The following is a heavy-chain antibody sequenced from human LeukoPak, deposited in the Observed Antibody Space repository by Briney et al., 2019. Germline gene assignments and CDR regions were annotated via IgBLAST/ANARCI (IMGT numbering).Heavy chain of an antibody. Sequence: PSETLSLTCTVSGGSISSSSYYWGWIRQPPGQGLEWIGSIYYSGSTYYNPSLKSRVTISVDTSKNQFSLKLSSVTAADTAVYYCARHGAARYYYDSSGYYLDYWGQGTLVTVSS. V-gene: IGHV4-39*01. CDR1: GGSISSSSYY. J-gene: IGHJ4*02. D-gene: IGHD3-22*01. CDR3: ARHGAARYYYDSSGYYLDY. CDR2: IYYSGST.